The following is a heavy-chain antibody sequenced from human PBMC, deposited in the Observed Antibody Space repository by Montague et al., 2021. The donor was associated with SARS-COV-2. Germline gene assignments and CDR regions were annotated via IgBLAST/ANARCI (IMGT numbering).Heavy chain of an antibody. D-gene: IGHD3-9*01. CDR3: AGQGRGILTGYPWFDY. CDR1: GGSISSSSYY. J-gene: IGHJ4*02. CDR2: IYYSGST. V-gene: IGHV4-39*01. Sequence: SETLSLTCTVSGGSISSSSYYWGWIRQPPGKGLEWIGSIYYSGSTYYNPSLKSRVTISVNTSKNQFSLKLSSVTAADTAVYYCAGQGRGILTGYPWFDYWGQGTLVTVSS.